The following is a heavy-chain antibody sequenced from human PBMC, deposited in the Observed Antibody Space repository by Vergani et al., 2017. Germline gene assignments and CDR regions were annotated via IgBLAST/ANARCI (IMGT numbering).Heavy chain of an antibody. CDR1: GGSFSGYY. CDR3: ARGRGATGGTN. CDR2: INHSGST. D-gene: IGHD4/OR15-4a*01. V-gene: IGHV4-34*01. Sequence: QVQLQQCGAGLLKPSETLSLTCAVYGGSFSGYYWSWIRQPPGKGLEWIGEINHSGSTNYNPSLKSRVTISVDTAKNQFSLKLSSVTAADTAVYYCARGRGATGGTNWGQGSLVTVSS. J-gene: IGHJ4*02.